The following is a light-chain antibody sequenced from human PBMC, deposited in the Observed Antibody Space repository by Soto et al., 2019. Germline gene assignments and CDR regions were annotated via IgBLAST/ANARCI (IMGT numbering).Light chain of an antibody. CDR2: DAS. Sequence: EIVLTQSPATLSLSPGERATLSCRASQSVSSYLAWYQQKPGQAPRLLIYDASNRATGIPARFSGSGSGTDFTPTISSLEPEDFPVYYCQQRSNWPLAFGQATKVEIK. CDR1: QSVSSY. V-gene: IGKV3-11*01. CDR3: QQRSNWPLA. J-gene: IGKJ1*01.